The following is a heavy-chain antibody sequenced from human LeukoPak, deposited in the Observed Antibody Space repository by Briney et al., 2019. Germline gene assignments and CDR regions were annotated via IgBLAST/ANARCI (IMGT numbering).Heavy chain of an antibody. CDR1: GGSFSGYY. D-gene: IGHD5-12*01. J-gene: IGHJ4*02. CDR2: INHSGST. CDR3: ARDLGGYSGYDYGGYSYGFYFDY. V-gene: IGHV4-34*01. Sequence: SETLSLTCAVYGGSFSGYYWSWIRQPPGKGLEWIGEINHSGSTNYNPPLKSRVTISVDTSKNQFSLKLSSVTAADTAVYYCARDLGGYSGYDYGGYSYGFYFDYWGQGTLVTVSS.